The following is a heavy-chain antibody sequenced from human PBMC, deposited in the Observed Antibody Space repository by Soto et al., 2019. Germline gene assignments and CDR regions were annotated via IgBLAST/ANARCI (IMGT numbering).Heavy chain of an antibody. J-gene: IGHJ6*02. V-gene: IGHV3-74*01. CDR1: GFTVSSYW. CDR3: VRTPY. CDR2: IKTDGSST. Sequence: GSLRLSCAASGFTVSSYWMHWVRQAPGKGLVWVSLIKTDGSSTNYADSVKGRFTISRDNAKNTLYLQMNSLRAEDTAVYYCVRTPYWGQGTTVTVSS. D-gene: IGHD2-15*01.